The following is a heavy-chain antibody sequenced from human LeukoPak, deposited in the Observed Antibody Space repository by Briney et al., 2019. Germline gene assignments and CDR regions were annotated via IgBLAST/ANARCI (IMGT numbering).Heavy chain of an antibody. CDR3: ARPSSTDYV. V-gene: IGHV1-2*02. CDR2: INPNSGGT. CDR1: GYTFTDYY. Sequence: GASVKVSCKTSGYTFTDYYIHWVRQAPGRGLEWMGWINPNSGGTNCAQNFQDRVTMTRDTSISTAYMELSRLRSDDTAVYYCARPSSTDYVWGQGTQVTASA. J-gene: IGHJ4*02. D-gene: IGHD2-2*01.